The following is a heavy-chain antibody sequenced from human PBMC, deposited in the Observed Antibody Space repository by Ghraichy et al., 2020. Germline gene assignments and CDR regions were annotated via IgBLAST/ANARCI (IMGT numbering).Heavy chain of an antibody. J-gene: IGHJ4*02. CDR3: ARDQGSVGGLDY. V-gene: IGHV3-21*01. Sequence: GGSLRLSCAASGFTFSSYGMNWVRQAPGKGLEWVSSISSSSSYIYYADSVKGRFTISRDNAKNSLYLQMNSLRAEDTAVYYCARDQGSVGGLDYWGKGTLVIVSP. CDR1: GFTFSSYG. D-gene: IGHD6-19*01. CDR2: ISSSSSYI.